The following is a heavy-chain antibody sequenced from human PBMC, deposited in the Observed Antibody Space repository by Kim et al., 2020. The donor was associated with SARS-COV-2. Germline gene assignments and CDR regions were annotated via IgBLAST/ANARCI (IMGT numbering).Heavy chain of an antibody. D-gene: IGHD7-27*01. J-gene: IGHJ4*02. CDR2: MNPDTGDT. CDR1: GYTFTTNYD. Sequence: ASVKVSCKASGYTFTTNYDINWVRRAPGQGLEWMGWMNPDTGDTGYAELFQGRVTMTRNISISTAYMELSGLRPDDTAVYYCARGFTWGATSDSWGQGTLVTVSS. CDR3: ARGFTWGATSDS. V-gene: IGHV1-8*01.